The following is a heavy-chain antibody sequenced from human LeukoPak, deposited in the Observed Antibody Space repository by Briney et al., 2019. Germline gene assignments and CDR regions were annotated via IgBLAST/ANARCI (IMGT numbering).Heavy chain of an antibody. CDR3: AKDMGPDYGDYDDAFDI. D-gene: IGHD4-17*01. CDR2: ISWNSGSI. Sequence: PGRSLRLSCAASGFTFDDYAMHWVRHAPGKGLEWVSGISWNSGSIGYADSVKGRFTISRDNAKSSLYLQMNSLRAEDTALYYCAKDMGPDYGDYDDAFDIWGQGTMVTVSS. CDR1: GFTFDDYA. J-gene: IGHJ3*02. V-gene: IGHV3-9*01.